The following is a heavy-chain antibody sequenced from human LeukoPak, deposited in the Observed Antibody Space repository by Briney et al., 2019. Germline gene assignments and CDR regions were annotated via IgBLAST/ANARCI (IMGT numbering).Heavy chain of an antibody. J-gene: IGHJ3*02. CDR2: INHSGST. Sequence: SETLSLTCTVSGYSISSGYYWGWIRQPPGKGLEWIGEINHSGSTNYNPSLKSRVTISVDTSKNQFSLKLSSVTAADTAVYYCARYSRGWYRVAFDIWGQGTMVTVSS. D-gene: IGHD6-19*01. CDR3: ARYSRGWYRVAFDI. V-gene: IGHV4-38-2*02. CDR1: GYSISSGYY.